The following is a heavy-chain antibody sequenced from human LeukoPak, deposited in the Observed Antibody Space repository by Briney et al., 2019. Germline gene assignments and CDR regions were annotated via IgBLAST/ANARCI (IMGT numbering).Heavy chain of an antibody. J-gene: IGHJ3*02. CDR2: IIPIFGTA. Sequence: SVKVSCKASGGTFSSYAISWVRQAPGQGLEWMGGIIPIFGTANYAQKFQGRVTITADESTSSAYMELSSLRSEDTAVYYCARERGDCSGGSCYVDAFDIWGQGTMVTVSS. V-gene: IGHV1-69*13. D-gene: IGHD2-15*01. CDR1: GGTFSSYA. CDR3: ARERGDCSGGSCYVDAFDI.